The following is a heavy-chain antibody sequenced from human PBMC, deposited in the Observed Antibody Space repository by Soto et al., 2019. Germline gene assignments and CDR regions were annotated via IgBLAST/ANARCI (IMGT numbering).Heavy chain of an antibody. J-gene: IGHJ6*02. CDR1: GFTFSSYA. Sequence: GGSLRLSCAASGFTFSSYAMSWVRQAPGKGLEWVSAISGSGGSTYYADSVKGRFTISRDNSKNTLYLQMNSLRAEDTAVYYCAKDLGAWSYYDFWSGYYTPGDYYYYGMDVWGQGTTVTVS. V-gene: IGHV3-23*01. D-gene: IGHD3-3*01. CDR3: AKDLGAWSYYDFWSGYYTPGDYYYYGMDV. CDR2: ISGSGGST.